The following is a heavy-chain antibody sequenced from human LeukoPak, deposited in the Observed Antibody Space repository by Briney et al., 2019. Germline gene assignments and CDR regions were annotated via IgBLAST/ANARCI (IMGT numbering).Heavy chain of an antibody. CDR1: GGSISSGDYY. V-gene: IGHV4-30-4*01. J-gene: IGHJ1*01. D-gene: IGHD6-13*01. Sequence: SQTLSLTCTVSGGSISSGDYYWSWIRQPPGKGLEWIGYIYYSGSTYYNPSLKSRVTISVDTSKNQFSLKLSSVTAADTAVYYCASGPTGYSSSWYPENDWGQGTLVTVSS. CDR2: IYYSGST. CDR3: ASGPTGYSSSWYPEND.